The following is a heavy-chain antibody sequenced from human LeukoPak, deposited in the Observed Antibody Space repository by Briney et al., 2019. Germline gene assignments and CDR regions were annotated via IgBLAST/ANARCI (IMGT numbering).Heavy chain of an antibody. D-gene: IGHD6-13*01. CDR1: GGSISSSSYY. CDR2: IYYSGST. CDR3: ARNGQLTYYYGMDV. V-gene: IGHV4-39*07. J-gene: IGHJ6*02. Sequence: PSETLSLTCTVSGGSISSSSYYWGWIRQPPGKGLEWIGSIYYSGSTYYNPSLKSRVSISVDTSKNQFSLKLSSVTAADTAVYYCARNGQLTYYYGMDVWGQGTTVTVSS.